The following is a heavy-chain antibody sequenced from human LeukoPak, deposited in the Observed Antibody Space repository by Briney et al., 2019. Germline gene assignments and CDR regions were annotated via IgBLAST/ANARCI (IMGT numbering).Heavy chain of an antibody. V-gene: IGHV5-51*01. CDR1: GYSFTRNW. CDR3: ATLYYDFWSGYSKGAFDI. CDR2: IYPGDSDT. J-gene: IGHJ3*02. D-gene: IGHD3-3*01. Sequence: GESLKISCKGSGYSFTRNWIGWVRQMPGKGLEWMGIIYPGDSDTRYSPSFQGQVTISADKSISTAYLQWSTLKASDTAVYYCATLYYDFWSGYSKGAFDIWGHGTMVTVSS.